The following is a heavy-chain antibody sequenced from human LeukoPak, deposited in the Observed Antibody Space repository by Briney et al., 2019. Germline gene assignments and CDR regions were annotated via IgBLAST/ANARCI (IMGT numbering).Heavy chain of an antibody. CDR1: GFTFSSYS. D-gene: IGHD3-16*02. V-gene: IGHV3-21*01. CDR2: ISNSSSYI. CDR3: AREGLGLRLGELSSFDY. Sequence: GGSLRLSCAASGFTFSSYSMNWVRQAPGKGLEWVSSISNSSSYIYYADSVKGRFTISRDNAKNSLYLQMNSLRAEDTSVYYCAREGLGLRLGELSSFDYWGQGTLVTVSS. J-gene: IGHJ4*02.